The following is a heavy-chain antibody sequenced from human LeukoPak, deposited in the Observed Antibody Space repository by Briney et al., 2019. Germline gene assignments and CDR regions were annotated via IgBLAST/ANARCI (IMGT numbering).Heavy chain of an antibody. J-gene: IGHJ3*02. Sequence: SETLSLTCAVYGGSFSGYYWSWIRQPPGKGLEWIGEINHSGSTNYNPSLKSRVTISVDTSKNQFSLKLSSVTAADTAVYYCARGRGIVATTLGAFDIWGQGTMVTVSS. D-gene: IGHD5-12*01. CDR3: ARGRGIVATTLGAFDI. CDR2: INHSGST. V-gene: IGHV4-34*01. CDR1: GGSFSGYY.